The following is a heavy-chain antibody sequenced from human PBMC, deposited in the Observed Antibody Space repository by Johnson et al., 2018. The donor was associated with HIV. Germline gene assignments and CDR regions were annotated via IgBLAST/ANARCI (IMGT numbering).Heavy chain of an antibody. J-gene: IGHJ3*02. CDR2: INSDGSII. CDR1: GFTFSSHW. Sequence: VQLVESGGALVQPGGSLRLSCAASGFTFSSHWIYWVRQVPGKGLVWVSRINSDGSIISYADSVKGRFSISRDDSTSTLYLQMSSLRGEDTAVYYCAKDSQWELPDAFDIWGQGTVVTVSS. V-gene: IGHV3-74*02. D-gene: IGHD1-26*01. CDR3: AKDSQWELPDAFDI.